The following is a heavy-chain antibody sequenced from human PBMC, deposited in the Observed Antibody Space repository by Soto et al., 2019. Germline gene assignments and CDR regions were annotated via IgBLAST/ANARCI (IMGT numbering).Heavy chain of an antibody. CDR2: IHNSGIT. D-gene: IGHD5-12*01. CDR1: GGSITGYH. J-gene: IGHJ6*02. V-gene: IGHV4-59*08. Sequence: PSETLSLTCTVSGGSITGYHWSWVRQPPGKGLEWIGYIHNSGITNYNPSLQSRVTISVDTSKNHFSLKLRSVTAADTAVYYCARGYTGYDQRYGMDVWGQGTTVTVSS. CDR3: ARGYTGYDQRYGMDV.